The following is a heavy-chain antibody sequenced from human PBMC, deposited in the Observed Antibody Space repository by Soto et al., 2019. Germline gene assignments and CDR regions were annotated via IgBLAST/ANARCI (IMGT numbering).Heavy chain of an antibody. CDR3: AKESYCSSTSCYTGMDV. J-gene: IGHJ6*02. V-gene: IGHV3-9*01. Sequence: GGSLRLSCAASGFTFDDYAMHWVRQAPGKGLELVSGISWNSGSIGYADSVKGRFTISRDNAKNSLYLQMNSLRAEDTALYYCAKESYCSSTSCYTGMDVWGQGTTVTVSS. CDR2: ISWNSGSI. CDR1: GFTFDDYA. D-gene: IGHD2-2*02.